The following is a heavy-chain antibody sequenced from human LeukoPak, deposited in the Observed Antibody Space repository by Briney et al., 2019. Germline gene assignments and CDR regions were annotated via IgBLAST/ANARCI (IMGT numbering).Heavy chain of an antibody. CDR2: INPTGGST. CDR3: ARTAARRFDY. CDR1: GGTFSSYA. D-gene: IGHD6-6*01. V-gene: IGHV1-46*01. J-gene: IGHJ4*02. Sequence: ASVKVSCKASGGTFSSYAISWERQAPGQGLEWMGIINPTGGSTTYAQKFQGRVTMTRDTSTSTVYMELSSLRSDDTAVYYCARTAARRFDYWGQGTLVTVSS.